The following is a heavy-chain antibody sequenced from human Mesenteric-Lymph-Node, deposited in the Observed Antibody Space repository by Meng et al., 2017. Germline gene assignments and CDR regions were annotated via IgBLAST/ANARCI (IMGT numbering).Heavy chain of an antibody. CDR2: IKSDGTSS. D-gene: IGHD3-22*01. CDR1: GFTFSSYW. J-gene: IGHJ4*02. CDR3: ARGPQSSGYYYGDS. Sequence: EVQCVVSGGGLVQPGRALRLSCAASGFTFSSYWMHWVRQAPGKGLLWVSRIKSDGTSSSYADSVKGRFTISRDNAKNTLYLQMKSLRVEDTAVYYCARGPQSSGYYYGDSWGQGTLVTVSS. V-gene: IGHV3-74*01.